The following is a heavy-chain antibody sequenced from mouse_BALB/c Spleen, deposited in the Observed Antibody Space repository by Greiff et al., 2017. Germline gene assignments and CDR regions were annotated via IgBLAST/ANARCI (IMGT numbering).Heavy chain of an antibody. CDR2: ISSGSSTI. CDR3: ARSDYRYWFAY. J-gene: IGHJ3*01. CDR1: GFTFSSFG. D-gene: IGHD2-14*01. Sequence: EVKLVESGGGLVQPGGSRKLSCAASGFTFSSFGMHWVRQAPEKGLEWVAYISSGSSTIYYADTVKGRFTISRDNPKNTLFLQMTSLRSEDTAMYYCARSDYRYWFAYWGQGTLVTVSA. V-gene: IGHV5-17*02.